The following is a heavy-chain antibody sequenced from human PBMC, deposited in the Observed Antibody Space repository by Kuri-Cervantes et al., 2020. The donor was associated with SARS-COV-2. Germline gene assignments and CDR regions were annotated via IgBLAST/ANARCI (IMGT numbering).Heavy chain of an antibody. Sequence: GGSLRLSCAASGFTFSDYYMNWVRQAPGKGLEWVSSISSSSTIYYADSVKGRFTISRDNSKNTLYLQMSSLRAEDTAVYYCARDRVGVHDYWGQGTLVTVSS. CDR1: GFTFSDYY. V-gene: IGHV3-69-1*01. D-gene: IGHD2-21*01. CDR3: ARDRVGVHDY. J-gene: IGHJ4*02. CDR2: ISSSSTI.